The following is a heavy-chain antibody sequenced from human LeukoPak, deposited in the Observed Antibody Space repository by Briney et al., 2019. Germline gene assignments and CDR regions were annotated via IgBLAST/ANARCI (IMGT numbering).Heavy chain of an antibody. V-gene: IGHV4-59*01. CDR1: GGSISSYY. J-gene: IGHJ4*02. CDR2: IYYTGKT. CDR3: ARAYSSSSATLGY. D-gene: IGHD6-6*01. Sequence: SETLSLTCTVSGGSISSYYWSWIRQPPGRGLGWIAYIYYTGKTNYNPSLKSRVSISVDASKNQFSLRLNSVTAADTAIYYCARAYSSSSATLGYWGQGTLVTVSS.